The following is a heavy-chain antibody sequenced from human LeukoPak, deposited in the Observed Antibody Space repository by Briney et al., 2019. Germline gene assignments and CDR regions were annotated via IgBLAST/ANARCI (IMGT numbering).Heavy chain of an antibody. CDR2: VSLSGLP. CDR3: SRENGASSPFGY. J-gene: IGHJ4*02. V-gene: IGHV4/OR15-8*01. D-gene: IGHD2-8*01. CDR1: GGSITSTNW. Sequence: PSETLSLTCGVSGGSITSTNWWSWVRQPPGQGLEWIGEVSLSGLPNYNPSLSSRVIMALDTSKNHLSLHLTSVTAADPAVYYCSRENGASSPFGYWGQGYLVTVLS.